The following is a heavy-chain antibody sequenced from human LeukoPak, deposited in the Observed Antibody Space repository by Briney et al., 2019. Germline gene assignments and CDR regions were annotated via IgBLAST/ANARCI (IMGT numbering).Heavy chain of an antibody. D-gene: IGHD3-9*01. CDR2: IKSKTDGGTT. J-gene: IGHJ3*02. CDR3: TTEGVLRYFDWLFSDAFDI. Sequence: GGSLRLSCAASGFTFSNAWMSWVRQAPGKGLEWVGRIKSKTDGGTTDYAAPVKGRFTISRDDSKNTLYLQMNSLKTEDTAVYYCTTEGVLRYFDWLFSDAFDIWGQGTMVTVSS. CDR1: GFTFSNAW. V-gene: IGHV3-15*01.